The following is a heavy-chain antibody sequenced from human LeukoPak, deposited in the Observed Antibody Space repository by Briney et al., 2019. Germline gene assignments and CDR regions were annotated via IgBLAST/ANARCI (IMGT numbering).Heavy chain of an antibody. D-gene: IGHD3-10*01. CDR3: ASVRRGFGESSKYYSYYYMDV. CDR1: GASIGASRYY. V-gene: IGHV4-39*01. CDR2: IYYSGNT. Sequence: SETLSLTCTVSGASIGASRYYWGWSRQPPGKGLEWIGNIYYSGNTYFNPSLKSRVTISVDTSKNQFSLKLSAVAAADTAVYYCASVRRGFGESSKYYSYYYMDVWGNGTTVTISS. J-gene: IGHJ6*03.